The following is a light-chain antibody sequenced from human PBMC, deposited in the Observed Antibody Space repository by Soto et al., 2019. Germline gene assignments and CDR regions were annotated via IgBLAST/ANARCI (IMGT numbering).Light chain of an antibody. CDR1: SSNVESNS. J-gene: IGLJ1*01. CDR2: SNN. V-gene: IGLV1-44*01. CDR3: AAWDDSLSAYV. Sequence: QSVLTQPPSASGAPGQRVVISCSGGSSNVESNSVNWYQHLPGSAPKLLIFSNNQRPSGVPDRLSGSKSGISASLAIAGLQSDDEADYYCAAWDDSLSAYVFGSGTKLTVL.